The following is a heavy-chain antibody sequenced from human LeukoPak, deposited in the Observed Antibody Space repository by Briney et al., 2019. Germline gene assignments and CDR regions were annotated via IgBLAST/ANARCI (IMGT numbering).Heavy chain of an antibody. Sequence: GGSLRLSCAASGFTFSSYAMSWVRQAPGKGLEWVSAISGSGGSTYYVDSVKGRFTISRDHSKNTLYLQMNSLRAEDTAVYYCAKPRDIVVVPAASFDYWGQGTLVTVSS. J-gene: IGHJ4*02. CDR3: AKPRDIVVVPAASFDY. CDR2: ISGSGGST. CDR1: GFTFSSYA. D-gene: IGHD2-2*01. V-gene: IGHV3-23*01.